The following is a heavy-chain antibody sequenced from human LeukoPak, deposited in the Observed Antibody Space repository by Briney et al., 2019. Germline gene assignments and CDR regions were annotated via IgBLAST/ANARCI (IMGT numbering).Heavy chain of an antibody. CDR2: ISSSGSTI. V-gene: IGHV3-11*01. Sequence: GGSLRLSCAASGFTFSDYYMSWIRQAPGKGLEWVSYISSSGSTIYYADSVKGRSTISRDNAKNSLYLQMNSLRAEDTAVYYCARDIRGANIAARPHYFDYWGQGTLVTVSS. D-gene: IGHD6-6*01. J-gene: IGHJ4*02. CDR3: ARDIRGANIAARPHYFDY. CDR1: GFTFSDYY.